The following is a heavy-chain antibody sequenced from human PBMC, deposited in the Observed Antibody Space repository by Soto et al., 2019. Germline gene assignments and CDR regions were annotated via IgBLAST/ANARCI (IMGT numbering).Heavy chain of an antibody. Sequence: GGSLRLSCAASGFTVSSNYMSWVRQAPGKGLEWVSVIYSGGSTYYADSVKGRFTISRDNSKNTLYLQMNSLRAEDTAVYYCARERTGTGYHYYYMDVWGKGTTVTVSS. D-gene: IGHD1-1*01. CDR1: GFTVSSNY. CDR2: IYSGGST. V-gene: IGHV3-66*01. J-gene: IGHJ6*03. CDR3: ARERTGTGYHYYYMDV.